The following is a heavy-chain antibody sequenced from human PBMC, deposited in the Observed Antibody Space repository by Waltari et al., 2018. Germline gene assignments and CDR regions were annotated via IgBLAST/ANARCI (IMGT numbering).Heavy chain of an antibody. J-gene: IGHJ5*02. V-gene: IGHV4-38-2*01. Sequence: QVQLQESGPGLVKPSETLSLTCAVSGYSISSGYYWGWIRQPPGKGLEWIGSIYHSGSTYYTPSLKSRVTISVDTSKNQFSLKLSSVTAADTTVYYCARGAYDFWSGPNWFDPWGQGTLVTVSS. CDR3: ARGAYDFWSGPNWFDP. CDR2: IYHSGST. CDR1: GYSISSGYY. D-gene: IGHD3-3*01.